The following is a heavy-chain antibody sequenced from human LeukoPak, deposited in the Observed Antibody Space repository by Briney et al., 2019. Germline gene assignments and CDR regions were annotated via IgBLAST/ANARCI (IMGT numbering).Heavy chain of an antibody. D-gene: IGHD6-19*01. CDR1: GYAFTSYA. CDR3: ARGIAVAGGSLYYFDY. V-gene: IGHV7-4-1*02. J-gene: IGHJ4*02. Sequence: GASVKVSCKASGYAFTSYAINWVRQAPGQGLEWMGWINTNTGNPTYAQGFTGRFVFSLDTSVSTAYLQISSLKAEDTAVYYCARGIAVAGGSLYYFDYWGQGTLVTVSS. CDR2: INTNTGNP.